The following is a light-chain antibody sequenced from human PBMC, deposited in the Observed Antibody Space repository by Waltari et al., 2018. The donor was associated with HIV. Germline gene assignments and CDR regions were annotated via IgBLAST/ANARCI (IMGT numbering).Light chain of an antibody. V-gene: IGKV1-39*01. CDR3: QQSYSTPLYT. Sequence: DIQMTQSPSSLSASVGDRVTITCRVSQSISSYLNWYQQKPGKAPKLLIYAASSLQSGVPSRFSGSGSETDFTLTISSLQPEDFATYYCQQSYSTPLYTFGQGTKLEIK. J-gene: IGKJ2*01. CDR2: AAS. CDR1: QSISSY.